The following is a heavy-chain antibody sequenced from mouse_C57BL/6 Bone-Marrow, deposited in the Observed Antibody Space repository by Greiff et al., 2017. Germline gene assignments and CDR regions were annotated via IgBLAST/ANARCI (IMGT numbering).Heavy chain of an antibody. Sequence: DVQLQESGPGLVKPSQSLSLTCSVTGYSITSGYYWNWIRQFPGNKLEWMGYISYDGSNNYNPSLKNRISITRDPSKNQFFLKLNSVTTEDTATYYCARDGSYAMDYWGQGTSVTVSS. CDR3: ARDGSYAMDY. CDR2: ISYDGSN. CDR1: GYSITSGYY. J-gene: IGHJ4*01. V-gene: IGHV3-6*01.